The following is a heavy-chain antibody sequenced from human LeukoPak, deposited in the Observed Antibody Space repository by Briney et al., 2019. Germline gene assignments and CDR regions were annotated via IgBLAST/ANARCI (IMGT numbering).Heavy chain of an antibody. CDR3: ARDVRGFHTSDWFDP. D-gene: IGHD3-10*01. CDR1: GFTFNTYS. CDR2: ISGSSTYI. J-gene: IGHJ5*02. Sequence: GGSLRLSCAASGFTFNTYSLIWVRQAPGKGLEWVSSISGSSTYIFYAESVKGRFTISRDNAKNSLYLQMDGLRAEDTAVYYCARDVRGFHTSDWFDPWGQGTLVTVSS. V-gene: IGHV3-21*01.